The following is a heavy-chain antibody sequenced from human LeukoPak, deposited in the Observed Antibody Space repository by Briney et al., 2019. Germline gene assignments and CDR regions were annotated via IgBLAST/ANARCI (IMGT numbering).Heavy chain of an antibody. Sequence: GRSLRLSCAASGFSFNTYGMHWVRQGPGKGLEWVAVISYDGSNKWYAGSVKGRFTISRDNSKNTLYLQMNSLRPEDTAVYFCAKDLNTYRYDSRDLQHWGQGILVTVSS. CDR1: GFSFNTYG. CDR2: ISYDGSNK. V-gene: IGHV3-30*18. CDR3: AKDLNTYRYDSRDLQH. D-gene: IGHD3-22*01. J-gene: IGHJ1*01.